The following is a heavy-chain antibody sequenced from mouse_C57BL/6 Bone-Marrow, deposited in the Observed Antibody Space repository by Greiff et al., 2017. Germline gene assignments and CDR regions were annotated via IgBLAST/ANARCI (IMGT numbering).Heavy chain of an antibody. V-gene: IGHV1-82*01. D-gene: IGHD2-4*01. CDR2: IYPGDGDT. J-gene: IGHJ3*01. CDR1: GYAFSSSW. CDR3: ARGRSCDYDSY. Sequence: QVQLQQSGPELVKPGASVKISCTASGYAFSSSWMHWVKQRPGKGLEWIGRIYPGDGDTNYNGKFKGKATLTADKSSSTAYMQLSRLTSEDSAVDFCARGRSCDYDSYWGQGTLVTVSA.